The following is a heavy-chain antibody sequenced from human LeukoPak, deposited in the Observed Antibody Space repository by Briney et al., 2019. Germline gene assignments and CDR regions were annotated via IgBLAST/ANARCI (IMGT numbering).Heavy chain of an antibody. CDR1: GGSIDSNS. CDR2: IYYSGAT. D-gene: IGHD6-13*01. J-gene: IGHJ5*02. V-gene: IGHV4-59*01. Sequence: SETLSLTCTVSGGSIDSNSWTWIRQPPGKGLEWIGYIYYSGATNYNPSLKSRVTMSVDMSKNQFSLKLSSVTAADTAVYYCARRSSSWKNWFDPWGQGTLVTVSS. CDR3: ARRSSSWKNWFDP.